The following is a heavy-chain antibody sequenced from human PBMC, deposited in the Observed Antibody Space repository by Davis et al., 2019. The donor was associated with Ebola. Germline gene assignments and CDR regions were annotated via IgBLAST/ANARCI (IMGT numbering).Heavy chain of an antibody. CDR1: GYTFTSYA. CDR3: ARDLYGRGNVVVPAAGDY. CDR2: INAGNGNT. D-gene: IGHD2-2*01. Sequence: ASVKVSCKASGYTFTSYAMHWVRQAPGQRLEWMGWINAGNGNTKYSQKFQGRVTITRDTSASTAYMELSSLRSEDTAVYYCARDLYGRGNVVVPAAGDYWGQGTLVTVSS. V-gene: IGHV1-3*01. J-gene: IGHJ4*02.